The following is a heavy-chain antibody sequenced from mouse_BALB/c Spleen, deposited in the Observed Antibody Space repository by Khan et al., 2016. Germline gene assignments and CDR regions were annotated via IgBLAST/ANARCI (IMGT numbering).Heavy chain of an antibody. D-gene: IGHD1-2*01. J-gene: IGHJ2*01. CDR1: GHSITSGYG. CDR3: ARTARIKY. CDR2: ISYSGST. Sequence: EVQLQESGPGLVKPSQSLSLTCTVTGHSITSGYGWNWIRQFPGNKLDWMGYISYSGSTNYNPSLKSRISNTRDPSKNQFFLQLNSVTTEYTATYYCARTARIKYWGQGTTLTVSS. V-gene: IGHV3-2*02.